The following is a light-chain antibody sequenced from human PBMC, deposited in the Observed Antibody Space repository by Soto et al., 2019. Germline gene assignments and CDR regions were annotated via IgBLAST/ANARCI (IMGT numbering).Light chain of an antibody. CDR1: QSVTLD. Sequence: EIVMTQSPATLSVSPGGSATLSCRASQSVTLDLAWYQQRPGQAPRLLIYAASTRATGVPARFSGSGSGTEFTLTISSPEFEEFAGYYWPPYNHLESFGGGTKVEIK. CDR2: AAS. CDR3: PPYNHLES. J-gene: IGKJ4*01. V-gene: IGKV3-15*01.